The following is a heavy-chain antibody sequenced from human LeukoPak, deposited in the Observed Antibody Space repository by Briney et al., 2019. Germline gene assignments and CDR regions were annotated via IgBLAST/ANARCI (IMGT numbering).Heavy chain of an antibody. CDR2: IWYDGSNK. D-gene: IGHD2-15*01. CDR1: GFTFSSYG. V-gene: IGHV3-33*01. Sequence: PGGSLRLSCAASGFTFSSYGMHWVRQAPGKGLEWVAVIWYDGSNKYYADSVKGRFTISRDNSKNTLYLQMNSLRAEDTAVYYCARGSASFIVENGMDVWGKGTTVTVSS. J-gene: IGHJ6*04. CDR3: ARGSASFIVENGMDV.